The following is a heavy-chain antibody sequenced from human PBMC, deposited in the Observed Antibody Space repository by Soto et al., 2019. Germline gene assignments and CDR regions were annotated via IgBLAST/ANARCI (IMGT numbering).Heavy chain of an antibody. CDR2: LYSSGST. Sequence: SSETLCISCTFSVGSISSFYWNWIRQSAGKGLEWIGLLYSSGSTNYNPSLKRRVTMSVDTSKNQFSLSLSSVTAADTAVYYCARLGWGSYYHYGMDVWGQGTTVTVSS. J-gene: IGHJ6*02. CDR1: VGSISSFY. D-gene: IGHD2-21*01. CDR3: ARLGWGSYYHYGMDV. V-gene: IGHV4-4*07.